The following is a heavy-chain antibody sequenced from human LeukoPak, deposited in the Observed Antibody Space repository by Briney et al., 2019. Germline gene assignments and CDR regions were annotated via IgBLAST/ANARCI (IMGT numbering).Heavy chain of an antibody. D-gene: IGHD5-24*01. CDR2: IYYSGST. V-gene: IGHV4-39*01. CDR3: ATSTDGYNPYYFDY. J-gene: IGHJ4*02. Sequence: SETLSLTRTVSGGSIRSSFYYWGWIRQPPGEGLEWIGTIYYSGSTYYNPSLKSRVIISVDTSKSQFSLKLSSVTAADTAVFYCATSTDGYNPYYFDYWGQGTLVTVSS. CDR1: GGSIRSSFYY.